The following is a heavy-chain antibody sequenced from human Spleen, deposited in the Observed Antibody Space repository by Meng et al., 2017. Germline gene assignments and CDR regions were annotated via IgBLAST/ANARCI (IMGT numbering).Heavy chain of an antibody. CDR2: IYPSDSDT. CDR1: GYTFTTYW. J-gene: IGHJ3*02. V-gene: IGHV5-51*01. Sequence: GESLKISCMGSGYTFTTYWIGWVRQMPGKGLECMGIIYPSDSDTRYSPSFQGQVTISADKSISIAYLQWSSLKASDTAMYYCARFYGVHDAFDIWGQGTKVTVSS. D-gene: IGHD4-17*01. CDR3: ARFYGVHDAFDI.